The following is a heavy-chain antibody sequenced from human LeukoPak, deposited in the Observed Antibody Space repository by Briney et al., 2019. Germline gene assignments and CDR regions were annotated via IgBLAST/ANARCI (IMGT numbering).Heavy chain of an antibody. Sequence: SETLSLTCAVSGGSISSGGYSWSWIRQPPGKGLEWIGYIYYSGSTNYNPSLKSRVTISVDTSKNQFSLKLSSVTAADTAVYYCARGGCPDYWGQGTLVTVSS. V-gene: IGHV4-61*08. D-gene: IGHD2-15*01. CDR1: GGSISSGGYS. J-gene: IGHJ4*02. CDR2: IYYSGST. CDR3: ARGGCPDY.